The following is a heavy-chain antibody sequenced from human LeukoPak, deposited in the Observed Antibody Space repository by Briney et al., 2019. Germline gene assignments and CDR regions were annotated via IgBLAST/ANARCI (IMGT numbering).Heavy chain of an antibody. J-gene: IGHJ6*02. Sequence: GGSLRLSCAASGFTFSSYGMHWVRQAPGKGLEWVSSISSSSSYIYYADSVKGRFTISRDNAKNSLYLQMNSLRAEDTAVYYCARDDIVATGEYYYYGMDVWGQGTTVTVSS. V-gene: IGHV3-21*01. CDR2: ISSSSSYI. CDR3: ARDDIVATGEYYYYGMDV. D-gene: IGHD5-12*01. CDR1: GFTFSSYG.